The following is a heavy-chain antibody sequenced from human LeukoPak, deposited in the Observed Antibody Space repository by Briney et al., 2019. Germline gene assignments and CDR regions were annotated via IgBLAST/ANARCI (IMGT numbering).Heavy chain of an antibody. CDR1: GFTFSTYT. CDR2: IGSSGGGI. J-gene: IGHJ4*02. V-gene: IGHV3-23*01. CDR3: AIDPNWGTHS. Sequence: GGSLRLSCAASGFTFSTYTMYWVRHPPGKRLEWVSIIGSSGGGIHYADSVKGRFTISRDNAKNALYLQMNSLRVEDTAVYYCAIDPNWGTHSWGQGVLVTVSS. D-gene: IGHD7-27*01.